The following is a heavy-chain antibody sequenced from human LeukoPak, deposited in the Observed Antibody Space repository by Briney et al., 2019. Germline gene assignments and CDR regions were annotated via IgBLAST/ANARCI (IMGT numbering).Heavy chain of an antibody. J-gene: IGHJ3*02. V-gene: IGHV1-46*01. CDR2: IYPSGGST. D-gene: IGHD1-14*01. CDR1: GYTFTTYY. CDR3: ARATPRDGDAFDI. Sequence: ASVKVSCKASGYTFTTYYMHWVRQAPGQGLEWMGMIYPSGGSTRNAQKSQGRVTMTRDMSTSTVYMELSSLRSEDTAVYYCARATPRDGDAFDIWGQGTMVTVSS.